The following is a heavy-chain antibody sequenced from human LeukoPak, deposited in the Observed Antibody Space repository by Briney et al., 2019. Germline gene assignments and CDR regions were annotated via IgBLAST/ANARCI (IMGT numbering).Heavy chain of an antibody. CDR2: IRYDGSNK. V-gene: IGHV3-30*02. CDR3: ARVKGRAAAGLNWFDP. CDR1: GFTFSSYG. J-gene: IGHJ5*02. D-gene: IGHD6-13*01. Sequence: GGSLRLSRAASGFTFSSYGMHWVRQAPGKGLEWVAFIRYDGSNKYYADSVKGRFTISRDNSKNTLYLQMNSLRAEDTAVYYCARVKGRAAAGLNWFDPWGQGTLVTVSS.